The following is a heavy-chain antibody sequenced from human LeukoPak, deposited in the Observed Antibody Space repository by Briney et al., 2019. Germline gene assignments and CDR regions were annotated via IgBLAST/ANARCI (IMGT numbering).Heavy chain of an antibody. V-gene: IGHV4-34*01. Sequence: KPSETLSLTCAVYGGSFSGYYWSWIRQPPGKGLEWIGEINHSGSTNYNPSLKSRVTISVDTSKNQFSLKLSSVTAADTAVYYCARVGPTVTTRFDYWGQGTLVTVSS. CDR3: ARVGPTVTTRFDY. D-gene: IGHD4-17*01. CDR2: INHSGST. CDR1: GGSFSGYY. J-gene: IGHJ4*02.